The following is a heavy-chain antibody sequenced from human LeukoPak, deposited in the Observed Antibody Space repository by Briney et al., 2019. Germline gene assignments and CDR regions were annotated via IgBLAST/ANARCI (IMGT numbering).Heavy chain of an antibody. D-gene: IGHD3-22*01. CDR1: GGSISSGSYY. J-gene: IGHJ4*02. Sequence: PSQTLSLTCTVSGGSISSGSYYWSWIRQPAGKGLEWIGYIFYNEGTSYNPSLKSRVTISVDTSNNQLSLKVNSVTAADTAMYYCARFSQYSDSTYHDLDYWGQGTLVSVSS. CDR2: IFYNEGT. V-gene: IGHV4-61*10. CDR3: ARFSQYSDSTYHDLDY.